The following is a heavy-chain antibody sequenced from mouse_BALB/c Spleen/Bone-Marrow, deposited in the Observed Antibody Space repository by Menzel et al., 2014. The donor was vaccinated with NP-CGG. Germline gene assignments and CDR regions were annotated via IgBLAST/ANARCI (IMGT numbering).Heavy chain of an antibody. CDR3: ARYRLGTYFDY. CDR1: GFNIKDTY. V-gene: IGHV14-3*02. Sequence: VQLQQPGAELVKPGASVKLSCTAYGFNIKDTYMHWVKQRPEQGLVWIGRIDPANGNTKYDPKFQGKATITADTSSNTAYLQLSSLTSEDTAVYYCARYRLGTYFDYWGQGTTLTVSS. D-gene: IGHD1-2*01. CDR2: IDPANGNT. J-gene: IGHJ2*01.